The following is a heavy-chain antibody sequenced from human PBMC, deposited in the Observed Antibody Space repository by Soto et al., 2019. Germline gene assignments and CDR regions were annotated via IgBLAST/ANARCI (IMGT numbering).Heavy chain of an antibody. CDR3: ALFYASGTFRGYYFGE. V-gene: IGHV4-30-2*06. CDR2: IYHSGST. Sequence: SETLSLTCAVSGGSISSGGYSWSWVRQSPENGLEWIAYIYHSGSTYYNPSLKSRGTISVDRSKNQFSLELTSLTAADTAVYYCALFYASGTFRGYYFGEWGKGALVTVSS. J-gene: IGHJ4*02. CDR1: GGSISSGGYS. D-gene: IGHD2-15*01.